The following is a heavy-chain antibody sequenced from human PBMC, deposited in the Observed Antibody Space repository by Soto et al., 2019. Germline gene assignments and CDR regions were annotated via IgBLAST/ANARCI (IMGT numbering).Heavy chain of an antibody. CDR1: GYIFTTYG. CDR3: ARDRPPGSLYGMDA. V-gene: IGHV1-18*01. CDR2: ISTDSGYT. J-gene: IGHJ6*02. Sequence: QIPLVQSGGEVERPGASVTVSCEASGYIFTTYGLSWVRQTPAHGLEWMGWISTDSGYTQYSQFLQGRVTMTSDTSTNTGYMELRDLTSDDTGIYYCARDRPPGSLYGMDAWGQGTAVTVSS.